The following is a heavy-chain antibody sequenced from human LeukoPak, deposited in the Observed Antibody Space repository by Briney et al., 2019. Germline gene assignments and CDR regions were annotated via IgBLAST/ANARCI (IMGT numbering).Heavy chain of an antibody. J-gene: IGHJ4*02. Sequence: GESLKISCKGSGYSLTSYWIAWVRQMPGKGLEWMGVIYVGDSDTRYSPSFQGQVTISADKSISTAYPQWSSLKASDTAMYYCARQAYYYDSRGKPREHYFDYWGQGTLVTVSS. CDR3: ARQAYYYDSRGKPREHYFDY. CDR1: GYSLTSYW. V-gene: IGHV5-51*01. D-gene: IGHD3-22*01. CDR2: IYVGDSDT.